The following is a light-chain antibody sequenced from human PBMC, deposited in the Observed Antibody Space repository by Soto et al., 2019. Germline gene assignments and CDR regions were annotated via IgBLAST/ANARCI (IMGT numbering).Light chain of an antibody. J-gene: IGKJ1*01. Sequence: DIVLTQSPGTLSLSPCERATLSCRASQSVSSSYLAWYQQKPGQAPRLLIYGASSRATGIPARFSGSGSGTEFTLTISRLEPEDFAVYYCQQYGSSPFAFGQGTKVDIK. V-gene: IGKV3-20*01. CDR1: QSVSSSY. CDR2: GAS. CDR3: QQYGSSPFA.